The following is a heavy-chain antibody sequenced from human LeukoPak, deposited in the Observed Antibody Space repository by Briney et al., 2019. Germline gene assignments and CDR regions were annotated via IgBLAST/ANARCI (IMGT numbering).Heavy chain of an antibody. J-gene: IGHJ4*02. CDR2: IDSGGTT. V-gene: IGHV3-23*01. CDR1: GFTFSSYA. CDR3: ARILSMNSY. D-gene: IGHD2/OR15-2a*01. Sequence: TGGSLRLSCAASGFTFSSYAMSWVRQAPGKGLEWVSTIDSGGTTYYADSVKGRFTISRDNSKNTLYLQMNSLRAEDTAVYYCARILSMNSYWGQGTLVTVSS.